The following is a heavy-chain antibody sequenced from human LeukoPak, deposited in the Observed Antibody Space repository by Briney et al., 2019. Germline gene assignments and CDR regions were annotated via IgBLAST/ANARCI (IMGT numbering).Heavy chain of an antibody. V-gene: IGHV3-30*04. Sequence: PGGSLRLSCAASGFTFSSYAMHWVRQAPGKGLEWVAVISYDGSNKYYADSVKGRFTIPRDNSKNTLYLQMNSLRAEDTAVYYCARGPLLLWFGELLSPFDYWGQGTLVTVSS. D-gene: IGHD3-10*01. J-gene: IGHJ4*02. CDR2: ISYDGSNK. CDR1: GFTFSSYA. CDR3: ARGPLLLWFGELLSPFDY.